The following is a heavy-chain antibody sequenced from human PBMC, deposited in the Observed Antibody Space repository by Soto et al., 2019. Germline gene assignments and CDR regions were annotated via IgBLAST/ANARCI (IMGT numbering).Heavy chain of an antibody. D-gene: IGHD2-15*01. CDR1: GFTFSSYG. J-gene: IGHJ3*02. Sequence: GSLRLSCAASGFTFSSYGMHWVRQAPGKGLEWLAVISYDGSNKYYADSVKGRFTISRDNSKNTLYLQMNSLRAEDTAVYYCAKAMLGYCSGGSCSAFDIWGQGTMVTVSS. CDR2: ISYDGSNK. V-gene: IGHV3-30*18. CDR3: AKAMLGYCSGGSCSAFDI.